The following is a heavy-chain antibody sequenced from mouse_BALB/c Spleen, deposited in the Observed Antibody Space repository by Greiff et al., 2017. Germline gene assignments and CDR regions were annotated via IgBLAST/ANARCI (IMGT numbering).Heavy chain of an antibody. J-gene: IGHJ2*01. V-gene: IGHV1-63*01. CDR1: GYAFTNYW. CDR3: ARSIYYYGSSYYFDY. D-gene: IGHD1-1*01. Sequence: QVQLQQSGAELVRPGTSVKISCKASGYAFTNYWLGWVKQRPGHGLEWIGDIYPGSGNTYYNEKFKGKATLTADKSSSTAYMQLSSLTSEDSAVYFCARSIYYYGSSYYFDYWGQGTTLTVSS. CDR2: IYPGSGNT.